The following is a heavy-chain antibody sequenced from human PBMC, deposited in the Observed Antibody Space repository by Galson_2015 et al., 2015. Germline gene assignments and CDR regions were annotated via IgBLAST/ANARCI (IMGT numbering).Heavy chain of an antibody. V-gene: IGHV3-74*01. D-gene: IGHD4-17*01. CDR1: GFTFSSYW. CDR3: ARAPDHGDYSDY. Sequence: SLRLSCAASGFTFSSYWMHWVRQAPGKGLVWVSRINSDGSSTSYADSVKGRFTISRDNAKNTLYLQMNSLRAEDTAVYYCARAPDHGDYSDYWGQGTLVTVSS. J-gene: IGHJ4*02. CDR2: INSDGSST.